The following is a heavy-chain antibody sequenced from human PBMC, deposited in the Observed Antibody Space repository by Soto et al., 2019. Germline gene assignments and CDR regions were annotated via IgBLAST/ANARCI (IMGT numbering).Heavy chain of an antibody. CDR1: GFTFSSYS. V-gene: IGHV3-21*01. CDR2: ISSSSSYI. J-gene: IGHJ6*02. CDR3: ARGGVEDTHYYYYGIDV. D-gene: IGHD3-10*01. Sequence: GGSLRLSCAASGFTFSSYSMNWVRQAPGKGLEWVSSISSSSSYIYYADSVKGRFTISRDNAKNSLYLQMNSLRAEDTAVYYCARGGVEDTHYYYYGIDVWGQGTTVTVYS.